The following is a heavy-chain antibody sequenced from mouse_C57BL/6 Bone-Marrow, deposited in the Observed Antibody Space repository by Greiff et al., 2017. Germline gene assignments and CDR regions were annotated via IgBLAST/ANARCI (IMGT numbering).Heavy chain of an antibody. D-gene: IGHD2-5*01. V-gene: IGHV1-55*01. J-gene: IGHJ1*03. Sequence: VHVKQPGAELVKPGASVKMSCKASGYTFTSYWITWVKQRPGQGLEWIGDIYPGSGSTNYNEKFKGKATLTVDTSSSTAYMQLSSLTSEDSAVYYCARPYDSNYWDFDVWGTGTTVTVSS. CDR2: IYPGSGST. CDR1: GYTFTSYW. CDR3: ARPYDSNYWDFDV.